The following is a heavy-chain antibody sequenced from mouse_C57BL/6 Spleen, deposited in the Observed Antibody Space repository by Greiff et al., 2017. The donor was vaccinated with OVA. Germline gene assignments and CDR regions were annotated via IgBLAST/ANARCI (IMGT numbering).Heavy chain of an antibody. CDR1: GYAFSSYW. D-gene: IGHD2-4*01. Sequence: QVQLQQSGAELVKPGASVKISCKASGYAFSSYWMNWVKQRPGKGLEWIGQIYPGDGDTNYNGKFKGKATLTADKSSTTAYMQLSSLTSEDSAVYFCARGDYDYGGAMDYWGQGTSVTVSS. V-gene: IGHV1-80*01. CDR3: ARGDYDYGGAMDY. CDR2: IYPGDGDT. J-gene: IGHJ4*01.